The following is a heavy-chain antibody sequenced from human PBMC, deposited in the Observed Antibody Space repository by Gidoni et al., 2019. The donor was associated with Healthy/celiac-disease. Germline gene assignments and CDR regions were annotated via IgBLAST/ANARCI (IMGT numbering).Heavy chain of an antibody. CDR1: GFTFSSYG. J-gene: IGHJ4*02. V-gene: IGHV3-30*18. D-gene: IGHD3-22*01. Sequence: QVQLVESGGGVVQPGRSLRLSCAASGFTFSSYGMHWVRQAPGKGLEWVAVISYDGSNKYDADSVKGRFTISRDNSKNTLYLQMNSLRAEDTAVYYCAKDPHYYYDSSGLDWGQGTLFTVSS. CDR3: AKDPHYYYDSSGLD. CDR2: ISYDGSNK.